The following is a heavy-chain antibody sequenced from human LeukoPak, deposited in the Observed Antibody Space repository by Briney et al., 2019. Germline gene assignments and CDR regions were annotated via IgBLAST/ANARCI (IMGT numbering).Heavy chain of an antibody. Sequence: GGSLRLSCAASGFTFSDYYMSWIRQAPGKGLEWVSSISGSSNYIYYADSVKGRFTISRGNAKNSLYLQMNSLRVEDTAVYYCARDESGDNDAFDIWGRGTMVTVSS. J-gene: IGHJ3*02. CDR1: GFTFSDYY. CDR2: ISGSSNYI. V-gene: IGHV3-11*06. D-gene: IGHD2-21*01. CDR3: ARDESGDNDAFDI.